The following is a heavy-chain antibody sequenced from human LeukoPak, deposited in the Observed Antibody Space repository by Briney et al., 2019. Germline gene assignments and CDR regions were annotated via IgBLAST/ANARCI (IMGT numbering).Heavy chain of an antibody. J-gene: IGHJ4*02. D-gene: IGHD3-10*01. CDR3: ARAEVVREVRINDY. CDR2: FDPEDGET. CDR1: GYTLTELS. V-gene: IGHV1-24*01. Sequence: ASVKVSCKVSGYTLTELSMHWVRQAPGKGLEWMGGFDPEDGETIYAQKFQGRVTMTEDTSTDTAYMELSRLRSDDTAVYYCARAEVVREVRINDYWGQGTLVTVSS.